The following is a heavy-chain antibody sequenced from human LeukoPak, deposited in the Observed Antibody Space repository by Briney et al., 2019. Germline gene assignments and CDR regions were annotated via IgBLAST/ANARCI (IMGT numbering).Heavy chain of an antibody. CDR3: ATQPLYDFWSGYWGD. J-gene: IGHJ4*02. Sequence: GASVKVSCKASGYTFTDYYMHWVQQAPGKGLEWMGRVDPEDGETIYAEKFQGRVTITADTSTDTAYMELSSLRSEDTAVHYCATQPLYDFWSGYWGDWGQGTLVTVSS. CDR2: VDPEDGET. D-gene: IGHD3-3*01. CDR1: GYTFTDYY. V-gene: IGHV1-69-2*01.